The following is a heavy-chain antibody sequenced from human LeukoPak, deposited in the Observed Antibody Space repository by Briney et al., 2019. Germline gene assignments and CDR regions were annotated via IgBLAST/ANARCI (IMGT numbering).Heavy chain of an antibody. CDR2: IYYSGST. J-gene: IGHJ4*02. V-gene: IGHV4-59*08. D-gene: IGHD3-9*01. CDR3: ARQYDILTGFDY. Sequence: SETLSLTCTVSGGSLSTYYWTWIRQPPGKGLEWIGYIYYSGSTNYNPSLKSRVTISVDTSKKQFSLKLSSVAAADTAVYYCARQYDILTGFDYWGQGTLVTVSS. CDR1: GGSLSTYY.